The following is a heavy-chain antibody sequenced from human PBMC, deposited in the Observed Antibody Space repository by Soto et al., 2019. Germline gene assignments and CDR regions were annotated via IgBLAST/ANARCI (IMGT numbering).Heavy chain of an antibody. D-gene: IGHD1-1*01. CDR2: ISSSSSYI. Sequence: PGGSLRLSCAASGFTFSSYSMNWVRQAPGKGLEWVSSISSSSSYIYYADSVKGRFTISRDNAKNSLYLQMNSLRAEDTAVYYCARWAGGTYAFGIWGQGTMVTVSS. CDR1: GFTFSSYS. V-gene: IGHV3-21*01. CDR3: ARWAGGTYAFGI. J-gene: IGHJ3*02.